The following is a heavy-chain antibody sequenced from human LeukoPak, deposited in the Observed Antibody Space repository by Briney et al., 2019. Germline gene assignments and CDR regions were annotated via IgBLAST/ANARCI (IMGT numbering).Heavy chain of an antibody. J-gene: IGHJ4*02. CDR1: GFPYTTYW. CDR3: ARPVGDCGGGSCFPYDY. Sequence: GGSLTLLCAASGFPYTTYWMRWVRPAPGKGLEGVANIKQDESEKYYVDSVKGRFHISRDNAKNSLYLQMTGLRAEDTAVYFCARPVGDCGGGSCFPYDYWGQGILVTVSS. D-gene: IGHD2-15*01. CDR2: IKQDESEK. V-gene: IGHV3-7*03.